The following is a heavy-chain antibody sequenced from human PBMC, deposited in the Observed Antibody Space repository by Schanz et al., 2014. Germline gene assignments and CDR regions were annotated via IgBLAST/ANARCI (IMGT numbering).Heavy chain of an antibody. CDR1: GYTFTDYP. D-gene: IGHD4-17*01. CDR3: ATLDYADSVS. CDR2: INTASGNT. Sequence: QVQLVQSGAEVKKPGASVKVSCKTSGYTFTDYPINWVRQAPGRRLEWMGWINTASGNTRYSEAFQGRVTMTRDTSTSTVYLELSSLRSDDTAVYYCATLDYADSVSWGQGTLVTVSS. V-gene: IGHV1-3*04. J-gene: IGHJ5*02.